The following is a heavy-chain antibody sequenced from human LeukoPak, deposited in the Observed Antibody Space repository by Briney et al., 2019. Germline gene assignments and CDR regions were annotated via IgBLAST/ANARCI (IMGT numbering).Heavy chain of an antibody. V-gene: IGHV4-59*01. D-gene: IGHD3-10*01. J-gene: IGHJ5*02. CDR1: GGSISPYY. Sequence: SETLSLTCTVSGGSISPYYWTWIRQPPGKGLEYIGYIYYSGRTNYNPSLKSRVTISVDTSKNQFSLKLSSVTAADTAVYYCARGHYKGTYPLHWFDPWGQGTLVTVSS. CDR2: IYYSGRT. CDR3: ARGHYKGTYPLHWFDP.